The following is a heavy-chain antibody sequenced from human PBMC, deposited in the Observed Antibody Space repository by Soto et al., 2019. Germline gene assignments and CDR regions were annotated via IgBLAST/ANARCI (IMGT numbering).Heavy chain of an antibody. J-gene: IGHJ6*02. V-gene: IGHV1-2*02. CDR1: GYTLTDYY. CDR3: ARSSGSYSYYGMDV. Sequence: QVQLAQSGAEVKKPGASVKFSCKASGYTLTDYYIHWVRQAPGRGLEWMGWINPKTGDTYSAQNFQGRVTTTRDTSIDTGYMELSRLQSDDMAVYYCARSSGSYSYYGMDVWGQGTTLTVSS. CDR2: INPKTGDT. D-gene: IGHD1-26*01.